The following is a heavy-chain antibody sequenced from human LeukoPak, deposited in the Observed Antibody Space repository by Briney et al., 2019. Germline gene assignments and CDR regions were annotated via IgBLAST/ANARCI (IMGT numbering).Heavy chain of an antibody. CDR2: ISSSSSYI. J-gene: IGHJ4*02. CDR1: GFTFSSYS. CDR3: ARDGPRGVIIGFDY. D-gene: IGHD3-10*01. Sequence: GGSLRLSCAASGFTFSSYSMNWVRQAPGKGLEWVSSISSSSSYIYYADSVKGRFTISRDNAKNSLYLQMNSLRAEDTAVYYCARDGPRGVIIGFDYWGQGTLVTVSS. V-gene: IGHV3-21*01.